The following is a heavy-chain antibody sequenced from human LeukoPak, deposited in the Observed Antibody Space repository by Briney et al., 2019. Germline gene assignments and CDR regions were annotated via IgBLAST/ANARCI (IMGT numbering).Heavy chain of an antibody. CDR3: ARQTGSGLFILP. CDR1: GASITSYY. D-gene: IGHD3/OR15-3a*01. Sequence: PSETLSLTCAVSGASITSYYWTWIRQPPGKGLEWIGYIYHTGNIKYNPSLNSRVTISIDTSKNQFSLRLTSVTAADTAVYYCARQTGSGLFILPGGQGTLVTVSS. CDR2: IYHTGNI. J-gene: IGHJ4*02. V-gene: IGHV4-59*08.